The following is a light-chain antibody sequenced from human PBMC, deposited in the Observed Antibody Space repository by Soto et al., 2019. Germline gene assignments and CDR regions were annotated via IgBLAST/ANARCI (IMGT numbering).Light chain of an antibody. J-gene: IGLJ1*01. Sequence: QSVLTQPPSASASLGASVTLTCTLSSGYSNYKVDWYQQRPGKGPRFVMRVGTGGIVGSKGDGIPDRFSVLGSGLNRYLTIKNIQEEDESDYHCGADHGSGSNFAYVFRTGTKVTVL. CDR1: SGYSNYK. V-gene: IGLV9-49*01. CDR3: GADHGSGSNFAYV. CDR2: VGTGGIVG.